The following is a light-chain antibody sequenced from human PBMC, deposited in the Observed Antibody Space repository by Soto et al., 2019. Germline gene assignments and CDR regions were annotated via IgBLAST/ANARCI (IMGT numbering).Light chain of an antibody. Sequence: DIQMTQFPSSLSASVGDRVTITCRASQTIRTYLNWFQQKPGKAPELLIYAASSLQSGVPARFSGSVSGAEFTLTISSLQPEDTATYYCQQTYNVPLTYGQGTNVEIK. CDR1: QTIRTY. CDR3: QQTYNVPLT. V-gene: IGKV1-39*01. CDR2: AAS. J-gene: IGKJ1*01.